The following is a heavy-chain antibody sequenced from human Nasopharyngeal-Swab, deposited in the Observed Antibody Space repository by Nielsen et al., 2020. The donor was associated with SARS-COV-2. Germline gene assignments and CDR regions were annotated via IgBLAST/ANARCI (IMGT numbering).Heavy chain of an antibody. CDR3: AKSGSYQTIYFDY. V-gene: IGHV4-39*01. Sequence: SETLSLTCTVSGGSISSSSYYWGWIRQPPGKGLEWIGSIYYSGSTYYNPSLKSRVTISVDTSKNQFSLKLSSVTAADTAVYYCAKSGSYQTIYFDYWGQGTLVTVPS. CDR1: GGSISSSSYY. D-gene: IGHD1-26*01. J-gene: IGHJ4*02. CDR2: IYYSGST.